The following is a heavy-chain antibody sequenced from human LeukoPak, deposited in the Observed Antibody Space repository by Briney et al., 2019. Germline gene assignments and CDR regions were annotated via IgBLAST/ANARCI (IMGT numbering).Heavy chain of an antibody. CDR1: GGSVSSGSYY. Sequence: SETLSLTCTVSGGSVSSGSYYWSWIRQPPGKGLEWIGYIYYSGSTNYNPSLKSRVTISVDTSKNQFSLRLSSVTAADTAVYYCARGWGYFDFWGQGTLLTVSS. J-gene: IGHJ4*02. CDR3: ARGWGYFDF. CDR2: IYYSGST. D-gene: IGHD3-16*01. V-gene: IGHV4-61*01.